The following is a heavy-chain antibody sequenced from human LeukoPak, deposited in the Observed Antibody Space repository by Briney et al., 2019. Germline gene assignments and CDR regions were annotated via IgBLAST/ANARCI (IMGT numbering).Heavy chain of an antibody. Sequence: GGSLRLSCAASGFTFSGSAMHWVRQASGKGLEWVGRIRSKANSYATAYAASVKGGFTISRDDSKNTAYLQMNSLETEDTAVYYCTRLEDTAMVYYYYYYMDVWGKGTTVTVSS. D-gene: IGHD5-18*01. CDR1: GFTFSGSA. CDR2: IRSKANSYAT. V-gene: IGHV3-73*01. J-gene: IGHJ6*03. CDR3: TRLEDTAMVYYYYYYMDV.